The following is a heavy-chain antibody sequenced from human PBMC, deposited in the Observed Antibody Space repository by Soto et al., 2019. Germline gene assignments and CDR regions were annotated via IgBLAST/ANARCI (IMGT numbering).Heavy chain of an antibody. V-gene: IGHV3-23*01. D-gene: IGHD5-12*01. J-gene: IGHJ4*02. CDR1: GFTFSSYP. CDR2: IVASGGIT. Sequence: EVQLLESGGGLAQPGGSLRLSCAASGFTFSSYPMSWVRQAPGQGLEWVSGIVASGGITYYADSVKGRYTISRDNSKNTMYLKMNSRRDEDTAVYYCAKNSAATIRVGYDYWGQGTLVTVSS. CDR3: AKNSAATIRVGYDY.